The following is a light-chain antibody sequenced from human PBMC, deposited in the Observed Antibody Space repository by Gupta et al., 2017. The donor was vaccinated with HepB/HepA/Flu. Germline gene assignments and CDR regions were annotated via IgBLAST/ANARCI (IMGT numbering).Light chain of an antibody. CDR2: DVT. V-gene: IGLV2-14*03. CDR1: SRDVGVYDF. Sequence: HSALTQPASVSGSPGQSLTISCTGTSRDVGVYDFVSWYQQYPGKAPKLLIYDVTNRPSGVSYRFSGSKSGNTASLTISGLQAEDEADYYCSSLTNTGALVLFGGGTKLSVL. CDR3: SSLTNTGALVL. J-gene: IGLJ2*01.